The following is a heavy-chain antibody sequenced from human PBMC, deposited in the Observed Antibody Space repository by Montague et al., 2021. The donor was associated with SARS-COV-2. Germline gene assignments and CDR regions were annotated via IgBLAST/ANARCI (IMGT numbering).Heavy chain of an antibody. V-gene: IGHV4-61*02. CDR3: ARDDFRWDFDC. CDR1: GDSITSDVSY. D-gene: IGHD2/OR15-2a*01. Sequence: TLSLTCTVSGDSITSDVSYWSWIRQPAGKGLEWIGRIYTTGSANYNPSLKSRLTISLDTSKNQFSLKLSSVTAADTAVYYCARDDFRWDFDCWGQGTPVTVS. CDR2: IYTTGSA. J-gene: IGHJ4*02.